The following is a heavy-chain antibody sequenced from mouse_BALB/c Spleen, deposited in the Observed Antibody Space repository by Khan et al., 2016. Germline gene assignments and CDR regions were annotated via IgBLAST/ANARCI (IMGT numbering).Heavy chain of an antibody. J-gene: IGHJ3*01. CDR1: GYAFTSYY. Sequence: QVQLKESGPELVKPGASVKMSCKASGYAFTSYYIHWVKQRPGQGLEWIGWNYPGDGMINYNEKFRGRTTLTADKSSSTAYMLLSSLTSEDSAIYVGARVYDGYSAWFGYWGQGTLVTVSA. CDR3: ARVYDGYSAWFGY. CDR2: NYPGDGMI. V-gene: IGHV1S56*01. D-gene: IGHD2-3*01.